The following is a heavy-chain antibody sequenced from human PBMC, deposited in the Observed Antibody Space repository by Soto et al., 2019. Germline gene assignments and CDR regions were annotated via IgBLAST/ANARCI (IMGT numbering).Heavy chain of an antibody. V-gene: IGHV1-69*06. CDR2: LIPMFGTA. D-gene: IGHD6-13*01. Sequence: QVQLVQSGAEVKKPGSSVKVSCKASGGTFSSSAISWVRQSPGQWLKWMGGLIPMFGTANYAQKVQSRVIITEGKSTRTADTVRTCLRSECMVVYYGARLSLDRSTIAWAGYYIDYLGQGTLVTLSS. CDR3: ARLSLDRSTIAWAGYYIDY. CDR1: GGTFSSSA. J-gene: IGHJ4*02.